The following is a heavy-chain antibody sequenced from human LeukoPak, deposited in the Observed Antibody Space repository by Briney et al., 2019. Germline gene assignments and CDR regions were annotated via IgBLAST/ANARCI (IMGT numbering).Heavy chain of an antibody. V-gene: IGHV1-8*01. Sequence: ASVKVSCKASGYTFTSYDINWVRQATGQGLGWMGWMNPNSGNTGYAQKFQGRVTITADESTSTAYMELSSLRSEDTAVYYCARGDYDSSGHYFDYWGQGTLVAVSS. D-gene: IGHD3-22*01. CDR2: MNPNSGNT. CDR1: GYTFTSYD. J-gene: IGHJ4*02. CDR3: ARGDYDSSGHYFDY.